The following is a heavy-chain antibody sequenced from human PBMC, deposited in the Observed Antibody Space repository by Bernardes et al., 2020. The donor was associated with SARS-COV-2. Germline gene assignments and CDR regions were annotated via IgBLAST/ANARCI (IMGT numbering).Heavy chain of an antibody. CDR2: ISGSGGSS. J-gene: IGHJ3*02. CDR1: GFTFSSYA. CDR3: AKDLDYYDTSGYQLPGVFHI. Sequence: GGSLRLSCAASGFTFSSYALSWVRQAPEKGLEWVSTISGSGGSSYYADSVKGRFTISRDNSKNTLYLQMNSLRAEDTAVYYCAKDLDYYDTSGYQLPGVFHIWGQGTMVTVSS. V-gene: IGHV3-23*01. D-gene: IGHD3-22*01.